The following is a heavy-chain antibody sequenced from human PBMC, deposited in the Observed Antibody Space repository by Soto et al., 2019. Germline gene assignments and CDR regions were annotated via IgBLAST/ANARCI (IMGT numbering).Heavy chain of an antibody. Sequence: SETLSLTCTVSGGSISSTSYHWLWIRQPPGKGLEWIGCLDYSGVTFYNPSLKSRVAISADTSKSQFSLKVNSVTAADTAVYYCARNYYDGNGLYYWGQGTLVTVSS. CDR1: GGSISSTSYH. V-gene: IGHV4-39*01. CDR2: LDYSGVT. CDR3: ARNYYDGNGLYY. D-gene: IGHD3-22*01. J-gene: IGHJ4*02.